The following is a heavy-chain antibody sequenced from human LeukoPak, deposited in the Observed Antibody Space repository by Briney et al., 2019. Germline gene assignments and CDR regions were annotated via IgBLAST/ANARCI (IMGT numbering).Heavy chain of an antibody. CDR1: GGSFSGYY. Sequence: SEPLSLTCAVYGGSFSGYYWSWIRQPPRKGLEWIGEINHSGRTNYNPSLKSRVTISVDTSKNQFSLKLTSVTAADTAVYYCATKYSSGSNWFDPWGQGTLVTVSS. V-gene: IGHV4-34*01. D-gene: IGHD6-19*01. J-gene: IGHJ5*02. CDR3: ATKYSSGSNWFDP. CDR2: INHSGRT.